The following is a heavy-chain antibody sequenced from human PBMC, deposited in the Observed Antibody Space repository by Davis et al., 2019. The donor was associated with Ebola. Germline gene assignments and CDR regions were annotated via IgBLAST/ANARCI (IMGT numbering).Heavy chain of an antibody. J-gene: IGHJ5*01. CDR2: ISWNSGSI. CDR1: GFTFDEYA. Sequence: SLKISCTASGFTFDEYAMHWVRQAPGKGLEWVSGISWNSGSIGYADSVKGRFTISRDNAKNSLYLQMNSLRAEDTAVYYCARAENEGASSGYLSFLDSWGQGTLVTVSS. D-gene: IGHD3-22*01. CDR3: ARAENEGASSGYLSFLDS. V-gene: IGHV3-9*01.